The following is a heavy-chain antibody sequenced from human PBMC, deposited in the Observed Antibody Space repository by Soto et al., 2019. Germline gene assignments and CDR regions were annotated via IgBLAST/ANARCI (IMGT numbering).Heavy chain of an antibody. CDR3: TSYDFWSGYQAYYFDY. CDR1: GFTFSNAW. Sequence: EVQLVESGGGLVKPGGSLRLSCAASGFTFSNAWMSWVRQAPGKGLEWVGRIKSKTDGGTTDYAAPVKGRFTISRDDSKNTLYLQMNSLKTEDTAVYYCTSYDFWSGYQAYYFDYWGQGTLVTVSS. D-gene: IGHD3-3*01. CDR2: IKSKTDGGTT. J-gene: IGHJ4*02. V-gene: IGHV3-15*01.